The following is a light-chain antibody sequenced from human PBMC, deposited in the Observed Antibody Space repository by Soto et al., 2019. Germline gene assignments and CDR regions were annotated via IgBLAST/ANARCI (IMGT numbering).Light chain of an antibody. V-gene: IGKV1-5*03. CDR1: QSIGTW. J-gene: IGKJ1*01. CDR2: KAS. CDR3: QQYNSYSRT. Sequence: DIQMTQSPSTLSASVGDRVTITCRASQSIGTWLAWYQQKPGKAPKLLIYKASNLESAVPSRFSGSGSGTEFTLTISSLQPDDFATYYCQQYNSYSRTFGQGTKVEIK.